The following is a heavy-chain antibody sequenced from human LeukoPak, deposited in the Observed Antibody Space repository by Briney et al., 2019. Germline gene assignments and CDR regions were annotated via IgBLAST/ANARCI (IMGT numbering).Heavy chain of an antibody. Sequence: ASVKVSCKASGYTFTGYYMHWVRQAPGQGLEWMGWINPNSGGTNYAQKFQGRVTMTRDTSISTAYMELSRLRSDDTAVYYCARGVGRWSTDTTYSNYWGQGTLVTVSS. CDR1: GYTFTGYY. CDR3: ARGVGRWSTDTTYSNY. D-gene: IGHD1-26*01. CDR2: INPNSGGT. J-gene: IGHJ4*02. V-gene: IGHV1-2*02.